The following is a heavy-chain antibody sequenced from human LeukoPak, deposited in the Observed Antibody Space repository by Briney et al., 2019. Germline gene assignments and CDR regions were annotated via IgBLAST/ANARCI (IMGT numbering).Heavy chain of an antibody. V-gene: IGHV3-23*01. CDR3: AKGASDYYDILAGYYF. CDR2: ISGSGGST. J-gene: IGHJ4*02. Sequence: PGGSLRLSCAASGFTFTTYAMTWVRQAPGKGLEWVSAISGSGGSTYYADSVKGRFTISRDNSKNTLYLQMNSLRAEDTAVYYCAKGASDYYDILAGYYFGGQGTLVTVSS. CDR1: GFTFTTYA. D-gene: IGHD3-9*01.